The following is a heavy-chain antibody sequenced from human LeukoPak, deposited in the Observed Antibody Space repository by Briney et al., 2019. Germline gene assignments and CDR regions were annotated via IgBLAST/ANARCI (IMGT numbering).Heavy chain of an antibody. CDR3: ARPGGIVVVPAAIRRGYYFDY. D-gene: IGHD2-2*02. Sequence: SETLSLTCTVSGVSINSGTHYWGWIRQPPGKGLEWIGYIYHSGLTYYNPSLKSRVTISVDTSKNQFSLKLSSVTAADTAVYYCARPGGIVVVPAAIRRGYYFDYWGQGTLVTVSS. CDR1: GVSINSGTHY. V-gene: IGHV4-39*07. CDR2: IYHSGLT. J-gene: IGHJ4*02.